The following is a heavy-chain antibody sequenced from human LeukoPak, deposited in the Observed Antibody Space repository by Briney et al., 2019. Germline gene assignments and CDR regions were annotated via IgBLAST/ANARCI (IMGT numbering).Heavy chain of an antibody. CDR1: GYIFTRYG. J-gene: IGHJ4*02. D-gene: IGHD2-15*01. V-gene: IGHV1-18*01. Sequence: ASVKVSCKASGYIFTRYGISWVRQAPGQGLEWMGWISARYGNTNYAQKFQGRLTMTTDTSTNTAYMELRSLRPDDTAVYYCARDFFHGHCSGLSCFLLDYWGQGSLATVSS. CDR2: ISARYGNT. CDR3: ARDFFHGHCSGLSCFLLDY.